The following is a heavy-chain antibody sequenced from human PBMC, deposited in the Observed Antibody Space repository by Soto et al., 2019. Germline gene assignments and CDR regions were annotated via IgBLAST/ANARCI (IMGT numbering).Heavy chain of an antibody. D-gene: IGHD2-2*02. J-gene: IGHJ6*02. CDR1: GDSVSSDSVA. CDR2: TYYRSKWYN. CDR3: ARVKGAAIPRGYYYYGMDV. Sequence: PSQTLSLTCAISGDSVSSDSVAWNWIRQSPSRGLEWLGRTYYRSKWYNDYAVSVKSRITINSDTSKNQFSLHLNSVTPEDTAVYYCARVKGAAIPRGYYYYGMDVWGQGTTVTVSS. V-gene: IGHV6-1*01.